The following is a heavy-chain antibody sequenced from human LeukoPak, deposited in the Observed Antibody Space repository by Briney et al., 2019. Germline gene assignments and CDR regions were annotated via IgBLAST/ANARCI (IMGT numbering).Heavy chain of an antibody. CDR2: ISAYNGNT. Sequence: ASVKVSRKASGYTFTSYGISWVRQAPGQGLEWMGWISAYNGNTNYAQKLQGRVTMTTDTSTSTAYMELRSLRSDDTAVYYCARVEAVAGTAANWGQGTLVTVSS. CDR1: GYTFTSYG. V-gene: IGHV1-18*01. J-gene: IGHJ4*02. D-gene: IGHD6-19*01. CDR3: ARVEAVAGTAAN.